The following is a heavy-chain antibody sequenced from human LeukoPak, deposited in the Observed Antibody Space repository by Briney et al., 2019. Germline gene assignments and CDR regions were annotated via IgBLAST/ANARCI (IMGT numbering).Heavy chain of an antibody. Sequence: GGSLRLYCAASGFTFSNYWMHWVRQAPGKGLVWVSRINSDGINTSYADSVKGRFTISRDNSKNTLYLQMNSLRAEDTAVYYCARVVDHDYSDYYLDYWGQGTLVTVSS. V-gene: IGHV3-74*01. CDR1: GFTFSNYW. D-gene: IGHD4-11*01. J-gene: IGHJ4*02. CDR3: ARVVDHDYSDYYLDY. CDR2: INSDGINT.